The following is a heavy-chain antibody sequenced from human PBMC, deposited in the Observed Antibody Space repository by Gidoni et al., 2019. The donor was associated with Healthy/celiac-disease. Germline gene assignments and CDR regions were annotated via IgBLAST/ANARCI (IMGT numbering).Heavy chain of an antibody. J-gene: IGHJ4*02. CDR3: AKGPGGSGLYYFDY. D-gene: IGHD6-19*01. Sequence: EVQLLASGGGSVQPGGSLRLSCAASAFTFSSYAMSWVRQAPGKGLEWVSAISGSGGSTYYADSVKGRFTISRDNSKNTLYLQMNSLRAEDTAVYYCAKGPGGSGLYYFDYWGQGTLVTVSS. CDR2: ISGSGGST. CDR1: AFTFSSYA. V-gene: IGHV3-23*01.